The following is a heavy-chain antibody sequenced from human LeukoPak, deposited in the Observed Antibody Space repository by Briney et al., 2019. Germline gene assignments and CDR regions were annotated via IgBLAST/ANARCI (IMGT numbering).Heavy chain of an antibody. CDR1: GFTFIDYD. CDR3: ARGGIQVSGIDEFDY. V-gene: IGHV3-13*01. D-gene: IGHD6-19*01. Sequence: GGSLRLSCAASGFTFIDYDMHWVRQVIGKGLEWVSAIGIRGDTHYSGSVKGRFTISRENAESSLCLQMNSLRAEDTAVYYCARGGIQVSGIDEFDYWGQGTLVTVSS. CDR2: IGIRGDT. J-gene: IGHJ4*02.